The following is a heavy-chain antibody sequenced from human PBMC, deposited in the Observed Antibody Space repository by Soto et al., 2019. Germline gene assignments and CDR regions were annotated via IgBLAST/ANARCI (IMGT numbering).Heavy chain of an antibody. D-gene: IGHD3-10*01. V-gene: IGHV3-30-3*01. J-gene: IGHJ6*02. CDR3: ARDLDAMVRGVDYYYGMDV. CDR1: GFTFSSYA. Sequence: GGSLRLSCAASGFTFSSYAMHWVRQAPGKGLEWVAVISYDGSNKYYADSVKGRFTISRDNSKNTLYLQMNSLRAEDTAVYYCARDLDAMVRGVDYYYGMDVWGQGTTVTVSS. CDR2: ISYDGSNK.